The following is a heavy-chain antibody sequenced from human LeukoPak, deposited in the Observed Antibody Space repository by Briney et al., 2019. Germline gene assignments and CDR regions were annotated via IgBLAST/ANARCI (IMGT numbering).Heavy chain of an antibody. Sequence: SETLSLTCIVSGGSLNSPNYYWGWIRQPPGKGLEWIGTIYYTGTTYYNPSLKSRLTISVDTSKNQFSLKLSSVTAADTAVYYCARDSSSWYFGYWGQGTLVTVSS. CDR2: IYYTGTT. CDR1: GGSLNSPNYY. D-gene: IGHD6-13*01. CDR3: ARDSSSWYFGY. J-gene: IGHJ4*02. V-gene: IGHV4-39*07.